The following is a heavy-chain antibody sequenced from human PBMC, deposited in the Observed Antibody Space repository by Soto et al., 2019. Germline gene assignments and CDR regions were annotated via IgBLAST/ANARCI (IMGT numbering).Heavy chain of an antibody. CDR3: ARESRVVVPAAMDGAFDI. CDR2: ISYDGSNK. D-gene: IGHD2-2*01. Sequence: GGSLRLSCAASGFTFSSYAMHWVRQAPGKGLEWVAVISYDGSNKYYADSVKGRFTISRDNSKNTLYLQMNSLRAEDTAVYYCARESRVVVPAAMDGAFDIWGQGTMVTVSS. V-gene: IGHV3-30-3*01. J-gene: IGHJ3*02. CDR1: GFTFSSYA.